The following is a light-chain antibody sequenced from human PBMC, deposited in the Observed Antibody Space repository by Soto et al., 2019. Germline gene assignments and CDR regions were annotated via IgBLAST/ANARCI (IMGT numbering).Light chain of an antibody. CDR2: AAS. CDR1: QSINVF. Sequence: DIQMTQSPSSLSASVGDRVTIACRASQSINVFLSWYQQKPGKAPKLLLYAASSLQSGVPSRFSGSGFGTDFTLTISSXEXEDXXXXXXQQTFSTPPYTFGQGTKLEIK. CDR3: QQTFSTPPYT. V-gene: IGKV1-39*01. J-gene: IGKJ2*01.